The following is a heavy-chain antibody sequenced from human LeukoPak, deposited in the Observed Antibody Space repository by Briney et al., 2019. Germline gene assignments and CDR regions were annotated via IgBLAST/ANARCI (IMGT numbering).Heavy chain of an antibody. CDR2: IYSGGTT. CDR1: GFTVSTNY. D-gene: IGHD5-12*01. CDR3: ARYDYGRSGFDY. J-gene: IGHJ4*02. Sequence: GGSLRLSCAASGFTVSTNYMTWVRQAPGKGLEWVSVIYSGGTTYYADSVKGRFSISRDNSKNTLYLQMDSLRAEDTAVYYCARYDYGRSGFDYWGQGTLVTVSS. V-gene: IGHV3-66*01.